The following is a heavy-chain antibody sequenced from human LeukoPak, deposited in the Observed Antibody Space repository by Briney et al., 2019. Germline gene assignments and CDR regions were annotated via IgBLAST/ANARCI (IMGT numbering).Heavy chain of an antibody. CDR2: VWYGGGNK. CDR1: GFTFSRYG. D-gene: IGHD6-6*01. Sequence: GGSLRLSCVTSGFTFSRYGMHWVRQAPGKGLEWVAVVWYGGGNKYYADSVKGQFTISRDNSKNTLYLQMNSLRAEDTAVYYCAREGGGSSFHFDYWGQGTLVTVSS. J-gene: IGHJ4*02. CDR3: AREGGGSSFHFDY. V-gene: IGHV3-33*08.